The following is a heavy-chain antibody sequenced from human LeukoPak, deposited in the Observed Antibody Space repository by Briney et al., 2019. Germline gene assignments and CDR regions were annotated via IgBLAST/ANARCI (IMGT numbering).Heavy chain of an antibody. CDR3: ARASRWLQVGFDY. V-gene: IGHV3-11*06. CDR2: ISSSSSYT. CDR1: GFTFSDYY. D-gene: IGHD5-24*01. J-gene: IGHJ4*02. Sequence: GGSLRLSCAASGFTFSDYYMSWIRQAPGKGLEWVSYISSSSSYTNYADSVKGRFTISRDNAKNSLYLQMNSLRAEDTAVYYCARASRWLQVGFDYWGQGTPVTVSS.